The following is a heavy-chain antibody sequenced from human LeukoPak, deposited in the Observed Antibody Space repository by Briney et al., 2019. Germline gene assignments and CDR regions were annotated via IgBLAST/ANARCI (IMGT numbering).Heavy chain of an antibody. D-gene: IGHD2-21*02. CDR3: ARGYCSGDCFTLFDY. V-gene: IGHV1-2*02. CDR2: INPNSGGT. J-gene: IGHJ4*02. CDR1: GYMFTGYY. Sequence: ASVNGSCKASGYMFTGYYMHWVRQAPGQGLEWMGWINPNSGGTNYAQKFQGRVTMTRDTSISTAYMELSSLRSDDTAVYYCARGYCSGDCFTLFDYWGQGTLVTVSS.